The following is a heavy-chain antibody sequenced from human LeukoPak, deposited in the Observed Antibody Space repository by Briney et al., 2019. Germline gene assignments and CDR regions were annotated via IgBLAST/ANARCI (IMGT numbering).Heavy chain of an antibody. CDR1: GGSISSSSYY. V-gene: IGHV4-39*07. J-gene: IGHJ5*02. CDR2: IYYSGST. CDR3: ARGLGWFDP. Sequence: SETLSLTCTVSGGSISSSSYYWGWIRQPPGKGLEWIGSIYYSGSTYYNPSLKSRVTISVDTSKNQFSLKLSSVTAADTAVYYCARGLGWFDPWGQGTLVTVSS.